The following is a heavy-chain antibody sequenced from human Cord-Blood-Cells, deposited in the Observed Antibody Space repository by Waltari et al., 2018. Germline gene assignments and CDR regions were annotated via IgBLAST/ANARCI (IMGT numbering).Heavy chain of an antibody. D-gene: IGHD6-13*01. CDR3: AITGYSSSWYAFDI. J-gene: IGHJ3*02. CDR1: GYTFTGYY. CDR2: INPNRGGT. V-gene: IGHV1-2*06. Sequence: QVQLVQSGAEVKKPGASVKVSCKASGYTFTGYYMHWVRQAPGQGLEGMGRINPNRGGTNYAQKFQGRVTMTRDTSISTAYMELSRLRSDDTAVYYCAITGYSSSWYAFDIWGQGTMVTVSS.